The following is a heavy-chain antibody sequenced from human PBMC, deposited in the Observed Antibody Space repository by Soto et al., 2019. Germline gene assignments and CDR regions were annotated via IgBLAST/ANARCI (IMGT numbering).Heavy chain of an antibody. CDR2: VTYDGSNK. V-gene: IGHV3-30*01. Sequence: QVQLVESGGGVVQPGRSLRLSCAASGFTFTSYAMHWVRQSPGKGLEWVSVVTYDGSNKYYADSVEGRFTISRDNSKNNLFLQMNGLRPEDTAVYYCARDHPYSSGHGGAWYFDYWGQGTLVTVSA. CDR1: GFTFTSYA. J-gene: IGHJ4*02. D-gene: IGHD6-19*01. CDR3: ARDHPYSSGHGGAWYFDY.